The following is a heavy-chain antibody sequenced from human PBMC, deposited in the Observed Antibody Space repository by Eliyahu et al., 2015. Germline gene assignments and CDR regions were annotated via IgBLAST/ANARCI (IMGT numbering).Heavy chain of an antibody. Sequence: EVQLVESGGGLVKPGGSLRLSCAASGFPFSDAWMSWVRQAPGKGLEWVGRIKSKSDGETTEYAAPVRGRFTISRDDPKNTLNLQMNSLKTDDTGVYYCTFNPLGVPHWGQGTLVTVS. D-gene: IGHD3-16*01. V-gene: IGHV3-15*01. J-gene: IGHJ4*02. CDR1: GFPFSDAW. CDR3: TFNPLGVPH. CDR2: IKSKSDGETT.